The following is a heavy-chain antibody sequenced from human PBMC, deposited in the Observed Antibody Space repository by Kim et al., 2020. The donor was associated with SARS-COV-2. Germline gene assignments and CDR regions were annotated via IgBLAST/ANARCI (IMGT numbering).Heavy chain of an antibody. CDR3: ARGETSGYLRLSDYCGMDV. D-gene: IGHD3-22*01. CDR2: IYYRGNT. J-gene: IGHJ6*02. V-gene: IGHV4-59*13. Sequence: SETLSLTCTVSGGSISSYYWSWIRQPPGKGLEWIGYIYYRGNTNYNPSLKSRVTISVDTSKNQFSLKLSSVTAADTTVYYCARGETSGYLRLSDYCGMDVWGQGTTVTVSS. CDR1: GGSISSYY.